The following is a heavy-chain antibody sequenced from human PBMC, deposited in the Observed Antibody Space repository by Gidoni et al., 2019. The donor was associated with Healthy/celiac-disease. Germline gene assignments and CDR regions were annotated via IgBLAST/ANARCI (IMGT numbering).Heavy chain of an antibody. J-gene: IGHJ5*02. V-gene: IGHV4-34*01. Sequence: AVYGGSFSGYYWSWIRQPPGKGLEWIGEINHSGSTNYNPSLKSRVTISVDTSKNQFSLKLSSVTAADTAVYYCARGSYDFWSGYYTRNHNWFDPWGQGTLVTVSS. D-gene: IGHD3-3*01. CDR2: INHSGST. CDR1: GGSFSGYY. CDR3: ARGSYDFWSGYYTRNHNWFDP.